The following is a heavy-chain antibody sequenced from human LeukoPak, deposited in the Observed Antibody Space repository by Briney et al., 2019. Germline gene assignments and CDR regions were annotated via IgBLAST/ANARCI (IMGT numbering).Heavy chain of an antibody. CDR3: AKDSGWFGDSNRMDV. D-gene: IGHD3-10*01. CDR1: GFTFYDYA. V-gene: IGHV3-9*01. J-gene: IGHJ6*04. Sequence: GRSLRLSCAASGFTFYDYAMHWVRQAPGKGLEWVSGISWNSGSIGYADSVKGRFTISRDNAKNSLYLQMNSLRAEDTALYYCAKDSGWFGDSNRMDVWGKGTTVTVSS. CDR2: ISWNSGSI.